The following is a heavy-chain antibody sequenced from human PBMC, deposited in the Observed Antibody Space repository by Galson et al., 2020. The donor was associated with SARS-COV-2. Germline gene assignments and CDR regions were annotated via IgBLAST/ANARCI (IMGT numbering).Heavy chain of an antibody. Sequence: SLKISCAASGFTFDDYAMHWVRQAPGKGLEWVSGISWNSGSIGYADSVKGRFTISRDNAKNSLYLQMNSLRAEDTALYYCAKDESYSGSPGWFDPWGQGTLVTVSS. CDR1: GFTFDDYA. CDR3: AKDESYSGSPGWFDP. CDR2: ISWNSGSI. J-gene: IGHJ5*02. D-gene: IGHD1-26*01. V-gene: IGHV3-9*01.